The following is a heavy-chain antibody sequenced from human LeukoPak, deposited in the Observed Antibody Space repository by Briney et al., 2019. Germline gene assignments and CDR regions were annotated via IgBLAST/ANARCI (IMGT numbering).Heavy chain of an antibody. CDR2: ISGYNGNT. CDR3: ARAATSQLTRYYYYYMDV. J-gene: IGHJ6*03. D-gene: IGHD1-1*01. Sequence: ASVKVSCKASGYTFTSYGISWVRQAPGQGLEWMGWISGYNGNTNYAQKLQGRVTMTTDTSTSTAYMELSRLRSDDTAVYYCARAATSQLTRYYYYYMDVWGKGTTVTVSS. CDR1: GYTFTSYG. V-gene: IGHV1-18*01.